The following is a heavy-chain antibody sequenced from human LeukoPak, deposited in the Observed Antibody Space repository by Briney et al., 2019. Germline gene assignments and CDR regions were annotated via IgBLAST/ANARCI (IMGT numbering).Heavy chain of an antibody. CDR1: GFTFNNAW. V-gene: IGHV3-15*01. D-gene: IGHD2-15*01. J-gene: IGHJ4*02. CDR2: IKSKADGGTT. CDR3: TADRGWPFDY. Sequence: GGSLRLSCAASGFTFNNAWMSWVRQAPGKGLEWVGRIKSKADGGTTAYAAPVKGRFTISRGDSKDTLYLQMNSLKTEDTAVYYCTADRGWPFDYWGQGTLVTVSS.